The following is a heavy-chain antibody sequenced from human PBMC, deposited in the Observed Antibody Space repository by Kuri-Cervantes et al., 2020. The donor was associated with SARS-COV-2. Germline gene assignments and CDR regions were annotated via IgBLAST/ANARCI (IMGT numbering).Heavy chain of an antibody. CDR1: GFTFSSYA. CDR2: ISYDGSNK. J-gene: IGHJ6*01. D-gene: IGHD7-27*01. Sequence: GESLKISCAASGFTFSSYAMHWVRQAPGKGLEWVAVISYDGSNKYYADSVKGRFTISRDNSKNTLYLQMNSLRAEDTAVYYCAKDRPLWGYLGYGMDVWGQGNTVHRSS. CDR3: AKDRPLWGYLGYGMDV. V-gene: IGHV3-30-3*01.